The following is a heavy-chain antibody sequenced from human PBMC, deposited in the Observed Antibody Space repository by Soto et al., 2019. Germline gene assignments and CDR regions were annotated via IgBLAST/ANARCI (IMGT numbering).Heavy chain of an antibody. Sequence: SVKVSCKASGGTFSGCSFSWVRQAPGQGLEWMGGIIPVFGPTNHTQEFQGRITIVADESTTIGYMESSSLRSEDTAVYYCAREISDYGGNSAHYWGQGTLVTVSS. V-gene: IGHV1-69*13. CDR2: IIPVFGPT. CDR3: AREISDYGGNSAHY. J-gene: IGHJ4*02. D-gene: IGHD4-17*01. CDR1: GGTFSGCS.